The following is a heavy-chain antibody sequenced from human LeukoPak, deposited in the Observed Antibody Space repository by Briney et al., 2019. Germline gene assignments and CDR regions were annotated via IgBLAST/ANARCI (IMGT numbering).Heavy chain of an antibody. J-gene: IGHJ2*01. CDR3: ARDISCTYGVCWHLDH. Sequence: ASVKVSCKTSGYSFVGYYIHWGRQAPGQGLEWMGRTSPTGETTTYAQRFQGRVTMSSDTSTTTVFMELSSLTSDDAAVYYCARDISCTYGVCWHLDHWGPGTLVTVSP. D-gene: IGHD2-8*01. CDR2: TSPTGETT. V-gene: IGHV1-46*01. CDR1: GYSFVGYY.